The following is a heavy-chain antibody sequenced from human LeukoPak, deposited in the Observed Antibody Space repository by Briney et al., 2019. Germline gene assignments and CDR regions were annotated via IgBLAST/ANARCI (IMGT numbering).Heavy chain of an antibody. V-gene: IGHV1-69*04. CDR2: IIPILGIA. Sequence: GASVKVSCTASGGTFSSYTISWVRQAPGQGLEWMGRIIPILGIANYAQKFQGRVTITADKSTSTAYMELSSLRSEDTAVYYCARDLAYYYDSSGYHPLDYWGQGTLVTVSS. D-gene: IGHD3-22*01. CDR3: ARDLAYYYDSSGYHPLDY. CDR1: GGTFSSYT. J-gene: IGHJ4*02.